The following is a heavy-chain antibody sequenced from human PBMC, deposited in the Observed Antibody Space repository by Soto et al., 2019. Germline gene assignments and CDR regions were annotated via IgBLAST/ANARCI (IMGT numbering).Heavy chain of an antibody. J-gene: IGHJ6*03. V-gene: IGHV3-73*01. CDR3: TTHPDYGDPNYYYYYMDV. Sequence: EVQLVESGGGLVQPGGSLKLSCAASGFTFSGSAMHWVRQASGKGLEWVGRIRSKANSYATAYAASVKGRFTISRDDSKNTAYLQMNSLKTEDTAVYYCTTHPDYGDPNYYYYYMDVWGKGTTVTVSS. D-gene: IGHD4-17*01. CDR2: IRSKANSYAT. CDR1: GFTFSGSA.